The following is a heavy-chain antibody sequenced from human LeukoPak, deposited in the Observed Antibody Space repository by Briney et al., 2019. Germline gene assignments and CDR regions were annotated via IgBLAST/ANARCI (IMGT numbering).Heavy chain of an antibody. CDR3: AKAVTKSRTERYYFDY. J-gene: IGHJ4*02. D-gene: IGHD4-17*01. CDR1: GFTISSYA. V-gene: IGHV3-23*01. CDR2: ISGSGGST. Sequence: PGGSLRLSCAASGFTISSYAMSWVRQAPGKGLEWVSAISGSGGSTYYADSVKGRFTISRDNSKNTLYLQMNSLRAEDTAVYYCAKAVTKSRTERYYFDYWGQGTLVTVSS.